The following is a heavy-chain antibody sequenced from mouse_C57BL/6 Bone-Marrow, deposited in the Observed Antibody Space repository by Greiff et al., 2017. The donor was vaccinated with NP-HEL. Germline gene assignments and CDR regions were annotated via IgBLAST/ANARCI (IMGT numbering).Heavy chain of an antibody. D-gene: IGHD1-1*01. CDR3: ARDARYQNYYAMDY. Sequence: EVKVVESGGGLVQSGRSLRLSCATSGFTFSDFYMEWVRQAPGKGLEWIAASRNKANDYTTEYSASVKGRFIVSRDTSQSILYLQMNALRAEDTAMYYCARDARYQNYYAMDYWGQGTSVTVSS. J-gene: IGHJ4*01. V-gene: IGHV7-1*01. CDR2: SRNKANDYTT. CDR1: GFTFSDFY.